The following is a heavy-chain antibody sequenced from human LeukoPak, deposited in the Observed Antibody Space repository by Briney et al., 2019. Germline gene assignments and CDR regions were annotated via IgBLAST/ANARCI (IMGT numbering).Heavy chain of an antibody. CDR2: IYHSGST. CDR3: ARVGGDYYDSSGYYHNWFDP. J-gene: IGHJ5*02. V-gene: IGHV4-30-2*01. Sequence: SQTLSLTCAVSGGSISSGGYSWSWIRQPPGKGLEWIGYIYHSGSTYYNPSLKSRVTISVDRSKNQFSLKLSSVTAADTAVYYCARVGGDYYDSSGYYHNWFDPWGQGTLVTVSS. CDR1: GGSISSGGYS. D-gene: IGHD3-22*01.